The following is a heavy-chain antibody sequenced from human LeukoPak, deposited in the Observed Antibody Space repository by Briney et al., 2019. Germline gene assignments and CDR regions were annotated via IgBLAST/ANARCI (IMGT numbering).Heavy chain of an antibody. Sequence: GGSLRLSCAASGFTFSSYWMSWVRQAPGKGLEWVANINKDGSEKYYVDSVKGRFTISRDNAKNSLYLQMDSLRAEDTAAYYWARVDIVVVPAARGGYYYYYYMDVWGKGTTVTVS. V-gene: IGHV3-7*04. J-gene: IGHJ6*03. CDR3: ARVDIVVVPAARGGYYYYYYMDV. CDR2: INKDGSEK. D-gene: IGHD2-2*01. CDR1: GFTFSSYW.